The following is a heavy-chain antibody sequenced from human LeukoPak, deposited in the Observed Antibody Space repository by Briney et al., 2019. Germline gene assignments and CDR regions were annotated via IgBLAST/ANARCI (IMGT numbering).Heavy chain of an antibody. CDR2: IRSSAYGGTT. CDR3: ARVMTAAGDNWFDP. V-gene: IGHV3-49*04. CDR1: GYTFRDYA. J-gene: IGHJ5*02. Sequence: GGSLRLSCRTSGYTFRDYALTWVRQAPGKGLEWVGFIRSSAYGGTTESAASVKGRFTISRDDLKSIACLQMNTLKPEDTAVYYCARVMTAAGDNWFDPWGQGTLVTVSS. D-gene: IGHD6-13*01.